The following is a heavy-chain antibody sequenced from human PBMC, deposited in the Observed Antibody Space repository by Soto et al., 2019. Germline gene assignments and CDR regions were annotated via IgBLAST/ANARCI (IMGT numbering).Heavy chain of an antibody. CDR2: IIPIFGTA. V-gene: IGHV1-69*13. J-gene: IGHJ6*04. CDR1: GGTFSSYA. CDR3: ERDSVYCISTSCLYGMDV. Sequence: SVKVSCKASGGTFSSYAISWVRQAPGQGLEWMGGIIPIFGTANYAQKFQGRVTITADESTSTAYLELSSLRSEDTAVYYCERDSVYCISTSCLYGMDVLGKXTTVTVSS. D-gene: IGHD2-2*01.